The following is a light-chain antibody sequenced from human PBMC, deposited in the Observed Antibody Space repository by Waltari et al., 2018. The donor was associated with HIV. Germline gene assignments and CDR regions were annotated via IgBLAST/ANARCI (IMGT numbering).Light chain of an antibody. J-gene: IGLJ3*02. Sequence: QSVLTQPPSVSGAPGRSVIITCTGNNSNIGAPYDVHWYQQLPGAAPKLLISMNTNRPSWVRYLLSVSRSGTSASLAITGLQAGDEADYYCQSYDTSLGASVFGGGTKLTVL. CDR2: MNT. CDR1: NSNIGAPYD. V-gene: IGLV1-40*01. CDR3: QSYDTSLGASV.